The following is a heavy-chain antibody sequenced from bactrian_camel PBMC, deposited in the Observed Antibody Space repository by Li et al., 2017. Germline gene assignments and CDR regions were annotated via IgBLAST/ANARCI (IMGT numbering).Heavy chain of an antibody. V-gene: IGHV3S53*01. J-gene: IGHJ4*01. D-gene: IGHD2*01. CDR3: AAAALPVVRCLQPSTLRRSAY. Sequence: HVQLVESGGGEVQSGGSLTLSCAASGSGYISGTACMGWFRQVPGKEREGVAGIGSDGTTSYAESVMGRFIISQDNAKNTVYLQMDSLKPEDTAMYYCAAAALPVVRCLQPSTLRRSAYWGQGTQVTVS. CDR2: IGSDGTT. CDR1: GSGYISGTAC.